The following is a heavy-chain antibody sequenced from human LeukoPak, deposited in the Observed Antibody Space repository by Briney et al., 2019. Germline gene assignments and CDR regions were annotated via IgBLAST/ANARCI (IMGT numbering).Heavy chain of an antibody. D-gene: IGHD3-3*01. J-gene: IGHJ4*02. CDR3: ARVVLYYDFWSGYLFDY. CDR2: IKQDGSEK. V-gene: IGHV3-7*01. CDR1: GFSFSSYW. Sequence: GGSLRLSCAASGFSFSSYWMNRVRQAPGKGLEWVANIKQDGSEKYYVDSVKGRFTISRDNAKNSLYLQMNSLRAEDTAVYYCARVVLYYDFWSGYLFDYWGQGTLVTVSS.